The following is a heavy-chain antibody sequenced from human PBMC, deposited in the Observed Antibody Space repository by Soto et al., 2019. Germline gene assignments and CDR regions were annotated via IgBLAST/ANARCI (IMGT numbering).Heavy chain of an antibody. J-gene: IGHJ3*01. Sequence: GGSLRLSCAASGFTFSAYAMSWVRQGPGKGLEWVSGISGSGGSTYYADSVKGRFTMSRDNSKNTVYLQMSSLRAEDTAVYYCAKADRGAGTYYDAFDLWGQGTMVTV. CDR2: ISGSGGST. CDR3: AKADRGAGTYYDAFDL. V-gene: IGHV3-23*01. CDR1: GFTFSAYA. D-gene: IGHD3-10*01.